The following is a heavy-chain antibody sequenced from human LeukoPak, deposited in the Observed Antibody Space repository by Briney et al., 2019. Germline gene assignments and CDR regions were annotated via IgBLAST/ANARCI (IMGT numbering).Heavy chain of an antibody. V-gene: IGHV1-69*13. CDR3: AGYCSSTSCYDALHYYYYGMDV. CDR1: GGTFSSYA. D-gene: IGHD2-2*03. CDR2: IIPIFGTA. Sequence: VASVKVSCKASGGTFSSYATSWVRQAPGQGLEWMGGIIPIFGTANYAQKFQGRVTITADESTSTAYMELSSLRSEDTAVYYCAGYCSSTSCYDALHYYYYGMDVWGQGTTVTVSS. J-gene: IGHJ6*02.